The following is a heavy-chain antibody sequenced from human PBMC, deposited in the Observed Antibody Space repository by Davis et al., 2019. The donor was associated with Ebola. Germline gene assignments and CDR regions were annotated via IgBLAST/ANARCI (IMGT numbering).Heavy chain of an antibody. J-gene: IGHJ4*02. CDR3: VSLLH. CDR2: ISGASETI. V-gene: IGHV3-48*04. Sequence: GESLKISCAASGFTFSPYSMSWVRQAPGKGLEWISYISGASETIYYADSVKGRFPISRDNAKNSLHLQMNRLRVEDTAMYYCVSLLHWGQGARVTVSS. CDR1: GFTFSPYS.